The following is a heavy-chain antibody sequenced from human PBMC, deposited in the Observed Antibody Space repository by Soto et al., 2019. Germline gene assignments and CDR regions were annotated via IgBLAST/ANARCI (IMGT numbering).Heavy chain of an antibody. J-gene: IGHJ5*02. CDR3: ARVNYDILTGYYQTDNWFDP. V-gene: IGHV4-4*02. D-gene: IGHD3-9*01. Sequence: SETLSLTCAVSSCSISSSNWWSLVRHPPGKGLEWIGEIYHSGSTNYNPSLKSRVTISVDKSKNQFSLKLSSVTAADTAVYYCARVNYDILTGYYQTDNWFDPWGQGTLVTVSS. CDR2: IYHSGST. CDR1: SCSISSSNW.